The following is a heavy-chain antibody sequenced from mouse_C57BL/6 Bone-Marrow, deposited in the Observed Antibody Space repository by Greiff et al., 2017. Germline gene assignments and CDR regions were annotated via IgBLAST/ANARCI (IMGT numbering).Heavy chain of an antibody. J-gene: IGHJ2*01. CDR3: ARHLGRGGFDY. D-gene: IGHD4-1*01. V-gene: IGHV5-6*01. CDR1: GFTFSSYG. Sequence: EVMLVESGGDLVKPGGSLKLSCAASGFTFSSYGMSWVRQTPDKRLEWVATISSGGSYTYYPDSVKGRFTISRDNAKNTLYLQMSSLKSEDTAMYYCARHLGRGGFDYWGQGTTLTVSS. CDR2: ISSGGSYT.